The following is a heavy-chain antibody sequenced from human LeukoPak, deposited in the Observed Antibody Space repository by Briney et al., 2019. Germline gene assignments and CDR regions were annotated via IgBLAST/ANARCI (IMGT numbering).Heavy chain of an antibody. J-gene: IGHJ4*02. D-gene: IGHD2-2*01. CDR2: INPNSGGT. Sequence: GAAVKVSCKTSGYSFTGYYLHWVRQAPGQGREWMGWINPNSGGTNFAQKFQDRVSMTRDTSIRTAYMELRSLRSDDTAVYYCARTLHPLGTQPFDYWGQGTLVTVSS. V-gene: IGHV1-2*02. CDR1: GYSFTGYY. CDR3: ARTLHPLGTQPFDY.